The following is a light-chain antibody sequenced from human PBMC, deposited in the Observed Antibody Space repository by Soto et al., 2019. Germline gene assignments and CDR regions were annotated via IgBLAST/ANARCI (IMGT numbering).Light chain of an antibody. CDR1: SSDVGGYNY. V-gene: IGLV2-14*03. Sequence: QSALTQPASVSGSPGQSITISCTGTSSDVGGYNYVSWYQLHPGKAPKLIIYDVTNRPSGVSNRFSGSKSGNTASLTISGLQAEDEAHYYRNSYTGDSSRVFGGGTKLTVL. CDR3: NSYTGDSSRV. J-gene: IGLJ3*02. CDR2: DVT.